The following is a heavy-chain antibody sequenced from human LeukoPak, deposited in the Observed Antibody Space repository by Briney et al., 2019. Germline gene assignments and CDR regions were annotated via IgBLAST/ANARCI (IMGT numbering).Heavy chain of an antibody. V-gene: IGHV3-15*01. CDR2: IKSKTDGETT. D-gene: IGHD1-1*01. CDR1: GFTFSNTW. J-gene: IGHJ4*02. CDR3: ARVEQQTYNGTFY. Sequence: GGSLRLSCAASGFTFSNTWMSWVRQPPGKGLEWVGRIKSKTDGETTEYAAPVKGRFTISRDNAQNSVFLQMNSLRAEDTAVYYCARVEQQTYNGTFYWGQGTLVTVSS.